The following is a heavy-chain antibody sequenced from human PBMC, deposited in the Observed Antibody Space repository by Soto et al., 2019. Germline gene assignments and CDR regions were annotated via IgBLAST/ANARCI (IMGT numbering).Heavy chain of an antibody. V-gene: IGHV3-21*01. CDR3: ARGRYSYGLEDY. Sequence: EVQLVESGGGLVKPGGSLRLSCAASGFTFSSYSMNWVRQAPGKGLEWVSSISSSSSYIYYADSVKGRFTISRDNAKNSLYLQMNSRRAEDTAVYYCARGRYSYGLEDYWGQGTLVTVSS. CDR1: GFTFSSYS. CDR2: ISSSSSYI. D-gene: IGHD5-18*01. J-gene: IGHJ4*02.